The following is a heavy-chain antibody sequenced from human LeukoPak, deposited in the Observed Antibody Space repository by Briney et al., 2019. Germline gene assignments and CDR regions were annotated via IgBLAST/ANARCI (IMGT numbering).Heavy chain of an antibody. CDR1: GGTFSSYA. J-gene: IGHJ5*02. CDR3: ATRDQGYYYGSGSSGNWFDP. Sequence: SVKASCKASGGTFSSYAISWVRQAPGQGLEWMGRIIPILGIANYAQKFQGRVTITADKATSTAYMELSSLRSEDTAVYYCATRDQGYYYGSGSSGNWFDPWGQGTLVTVSS. CDR2: IIPILGIA. V-gene: IGHV1-69*04. D-gene: IGHD3-10*01.